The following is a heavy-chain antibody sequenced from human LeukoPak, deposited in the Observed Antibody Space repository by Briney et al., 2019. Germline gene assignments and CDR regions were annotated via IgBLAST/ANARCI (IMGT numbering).Heavy chain of an antibody. J-gene: IGHJ4*02. D-gene: IGHD6-13*01. CDR2: ISWEGSTT. CDR3: AKARSSSWSYLES. CDR1: GFAFDDHT. Sequence: GALRLSCATSGFAFDDHTMHWVRQLPGKGLEWVSLISWEGSTTYYADSVKDRFTISRDINKNSLYLQMNSLRTEDTALYYCAKARSSSWSYLESWGQGTLVTVSS. V-gene: IGHV3-43*01.